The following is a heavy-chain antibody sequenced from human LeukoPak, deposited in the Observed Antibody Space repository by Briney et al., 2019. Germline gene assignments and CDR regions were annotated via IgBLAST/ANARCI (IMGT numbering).Heavy chain of an antibody. CDR1: GYAFTGYY. J-gene: IGHJ6*02. CDR3: AGSSSWIYGMDV. V-gene: IGHV1-2*02. D-gene: IGHD6-13*01. CDR2: INPNSGGT. Sequence: GASVKVSCKASGYAFTGYYMHWVRQAPGQGLEWMGWINPNSGGTNYAQKLQGRVTMTRDTSISTAYMELSRLRSDDTAVYYCAGSSSWIYGMDVWGQGTTVTVSS.